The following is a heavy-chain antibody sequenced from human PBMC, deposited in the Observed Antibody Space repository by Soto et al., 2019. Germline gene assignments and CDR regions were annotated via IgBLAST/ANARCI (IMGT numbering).Heavy chain of an antibody. CDR1: GFTFSDYY. J-gene: IGHJ6*02. CDR2: ISSSGSTI. D-gene: IGHD3-10*01. Sequence: GGSLTLSCAAYGFTFSDYYMSWIRQAPGKGLEWVSYISSSGSTIYYADSVKGRFTISRDNAKNSLYLQMNSLRAEDTAVYYCARGGRITMVRAHLGMDVWGQGTTVTVS. V-gene: IGHV3-11*01. CDR3: ARGGRITMVRAHLGMDV.